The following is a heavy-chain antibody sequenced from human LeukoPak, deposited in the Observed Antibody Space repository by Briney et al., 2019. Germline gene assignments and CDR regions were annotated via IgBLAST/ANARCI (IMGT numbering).Heavy chain of an antibody. V-gene: IGHV3-30*03. D-gene: IGHD2-2*01. CDR3: GTVPANGMDV. Sequence: GGSLRLSCSASGFSFDIFGMHWIRQAPGKGLEWVAVTSYDGSDRFYADSVKGRFSISRDNFRNTLSLQMNNQRVDDSAVYFCGTVPANGMDVWGQGTTVTVSS. J-gene: IGHJ6*02. CDR2: TSYDGSDR. CDR1: GFSFDIFG.